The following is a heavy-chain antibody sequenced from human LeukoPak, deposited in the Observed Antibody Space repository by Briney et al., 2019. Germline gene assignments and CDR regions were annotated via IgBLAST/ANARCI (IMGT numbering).Heavy chain of an antibody. CDR3: ARGWEYYYYYYMDV. Sequence: PSETLSLTYAVYGGSFSGYYWTWVRQPPGKGLEWIGEINHSGRTNYNPSLESRVTIAIDTSKIQFSLKLNSVTAADTAVYYCARGWEYYYYYYMDVWGKGTTVTISS. V-gene: IGHV4-34*01. D-gene: IGHD1-26*01. CDR2: INHSGRT. CDR1: GGSFSGYY. J-gene: IGHJ6*03.